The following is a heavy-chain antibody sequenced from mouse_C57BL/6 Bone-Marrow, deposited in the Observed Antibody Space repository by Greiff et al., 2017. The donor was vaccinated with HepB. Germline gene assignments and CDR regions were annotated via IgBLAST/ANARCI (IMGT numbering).Heavy chain of an antibody. CDR2: INPYNGGT. Sequence: EVQLQQSGPVLVKPGASVKMSCKASGYTFTDYYMNWVKQSPGKSLEWIGVINPYNGGTSYNQKFKGKATLTVDKSSSTAYMELNSLTSEDSAVYYCARRGKSFYYYGSSPFAYWGQGTLVTVSA. V-gene: IGHV1-19*01. CDR3: ARRGKSFYYYGSSPFAY. J-gene: IGHJ3*01. CDR1: GYTFTDYY. D-gene: IGHD1-1*01.